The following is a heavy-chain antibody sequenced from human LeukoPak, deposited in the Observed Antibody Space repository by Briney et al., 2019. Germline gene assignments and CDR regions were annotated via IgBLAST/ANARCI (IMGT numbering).Heavy chain of an antibody. J-gene: IGHJ4*02. D-gene: IGHD1-26*01. Sequence: PGGSLRLSCAACGFTFSSYAMSLVRQAPGKGLEWVSAISGSGGSTYYADSVKGRLTISRDNSKNTLYLQMNSLRAEDTAVYYCAKDDSGSPAPPFDYWGQGTLVTVSS. V-gene: IGHV3-23*01. CDR2: ISGSGGST. CDR1: GFTFSSYA. CDR3: AKDDSGSPAPPFDY.